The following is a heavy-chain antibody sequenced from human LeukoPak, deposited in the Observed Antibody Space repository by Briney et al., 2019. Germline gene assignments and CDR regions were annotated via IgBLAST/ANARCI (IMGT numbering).Heavy chain of an antibody. D-gene: IGHD3-9*01. CDR2: IHQDGTEK. J-gene: IGHJ4*02. Sequence: GGSLRLSCAASGFTFSSYWMSWVRQAPGKGLEWVANIHQDGTEKYYVDSVKGRFTISRDNAKKSLYLQMNSLRAEDTAVYYCARGGYFDWLSQSDYFDFWGQGTLVTVSS. V-gene: IGHV3-7*01. CDR1: GFTFSSYW. CDR3: ARGGYFDWLSQSDYFDF.